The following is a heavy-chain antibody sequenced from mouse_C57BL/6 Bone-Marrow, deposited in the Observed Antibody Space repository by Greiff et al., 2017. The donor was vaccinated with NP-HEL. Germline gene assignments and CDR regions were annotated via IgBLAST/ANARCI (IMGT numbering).Heavy chain of an antibody. CDR1: GYTFTSYW. D-gene: IGHD1-1*01. CDR3: ARSLYGSSFYAMDY. Sequence: QVQLQQPGAELVKPGASVKLSCKASGYTFTSYWMHWVKQRPGQGLEWIGMIHPNSGSTNYNEKFKSKATLTVDKSSSTAYMQLSSLTSEDSAVYYCARSLYGSSFYAMDYWGQGTSVTVSS. J-gene: IGHJ4*01. CDR2: IHPNSGST. V-gene: IGHV1-64*01.